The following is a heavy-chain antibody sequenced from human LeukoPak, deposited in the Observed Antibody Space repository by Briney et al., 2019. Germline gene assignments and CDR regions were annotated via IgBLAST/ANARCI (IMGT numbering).Heavy chain of an antibody. Sequence: SETLSLTCTVSGDSIGTYFWNWIRQSAGEGLAWIGHVYDGGRTNYNPSLKGRVTISVDTSRNLFSLRLSSVTAADTAVYYCARDFVETGVVGFDMWGQGTMVTVSS. CDR1: GDSIGTYF. V-gene: IGHV4-4*07. CDR3: ARDFVETGVVGFDM. D-gene: IGHD2-8*02. CDR2: VYDGGRT. J-gene: IGHJ3*02.